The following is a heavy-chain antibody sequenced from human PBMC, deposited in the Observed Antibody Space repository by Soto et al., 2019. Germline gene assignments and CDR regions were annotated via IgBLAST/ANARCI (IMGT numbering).Heavy chain of an antibody. Sequence: PGGSLRLSCAASGFTFSSYEMNWVRQAPGKGLEWVSYISSSGSTIYYADSVRGRFTISRDNAKNSLYLQMNSLRAEDTAVYYCARDYSREGYFDYWGQGTLVTVSS. D-gene: IGHD2-21*01. J-gene: IGHJ4*02. CDR2: ISSSGSTI. V-gene: IGHV3-48*03. CDR3: ARDYSREGYFDY. CDR1: GFTFSSYE.